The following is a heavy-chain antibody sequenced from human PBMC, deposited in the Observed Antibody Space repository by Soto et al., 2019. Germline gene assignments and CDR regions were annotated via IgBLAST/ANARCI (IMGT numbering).Heavy chain of an antibody. D-gene: IGHD2-15*01. CDR2: IKSKTDGGTT. CDR3: TTVLGYGSDGSCRYYFDY. J-gene: IGHJ4*02. CDR1: GFTFSNAW. Sequence: EVQLVESGGGSVKPGGSLRLSCAASGFTFSNAWMNWVRQAPGKGLEWVGRIKSKTDGGTTDYAAPVKGRFTISRGDSKSTLYLQMNSLKTKDTAVYYCTTVLGYGSDGSCRYYFDYWGQGTLVTVSS. V-gene: IGHV3-15*07.